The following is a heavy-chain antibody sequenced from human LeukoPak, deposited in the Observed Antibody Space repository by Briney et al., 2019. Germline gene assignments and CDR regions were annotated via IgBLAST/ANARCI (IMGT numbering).Heavy chain of an antibody. CDR1: GDSVSSNTVA. V-gene: IGHV6-1*01. D-gene: IGHD2/OR15-2a*01. Sequence: QTLLLTCAISGDSVSSNTVAWNWIRQSPSRGLEWLGRTYYKSKWYNDYAVSVQSRIIINPDTSKNQFSLQLNSVTSEDTAVYYCARETTSLFDCWGQGTLVTVSS. J-gene: IGHJ4*02. CDR2: TYYKSKWYN. CDR3: ARETTSLFDC.